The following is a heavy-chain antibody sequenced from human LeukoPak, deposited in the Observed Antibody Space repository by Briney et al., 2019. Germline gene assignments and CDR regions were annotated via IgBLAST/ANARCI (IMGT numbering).Heavy chain of an antibody. V-gene: IGHV4-59*08. Sequence: SETLSLTCTVSGGSISSYYWSWIRQPPGKGLEWIGYIYYSGSTNYNPSLKSRVTISVDTSKNQFSLKLRSVTAADSAVYYCARHGSGTYYNSYGAFDIWGRGTMVTVSS. CDR1: GGSISSYY. D-gene: IGHD3-10*01. J-gene: IGHJ3*02. CDR3: ARHGSGTYYNSYGAFDI. CDR2: IYYSGST.